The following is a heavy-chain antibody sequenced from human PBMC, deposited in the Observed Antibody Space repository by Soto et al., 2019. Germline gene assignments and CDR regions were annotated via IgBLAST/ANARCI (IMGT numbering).Heavy chain of an antibody. V-gene: IGHV3-21*01. CDR2: ISSSSSDI. Sequence: EVQLVESGGGLVKPGGSLRLSCAASGFTFSSYSMNWVRQAPGKGLEWVSSISSSSSDIYYADSVKGRFPISRDNAKNSLYLQMTSLRAEDPAVYYCASAMYYYGSASSYWALSYGMDVWGQGTTVTVSS. CDR3: ASAMYYYGSASSYWALSYGMDV. D-gene: IGHD3-10*01. CDR1: GFTFSSYS. J-gene: IGHJ6*02.